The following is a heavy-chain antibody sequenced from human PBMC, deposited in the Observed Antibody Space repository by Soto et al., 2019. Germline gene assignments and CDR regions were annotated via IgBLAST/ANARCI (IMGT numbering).Heavy chain of an antibody. J-gene: IGHJ2*01. CDR1: GYTFTSYD. D-gene: IGHD3-16*02. Sequence: GASVKVSCKASGYTFTSYDINWVRQATGQGLEWMGWMNPNSGNTGYAQKFQGRVTMTRNTSISTAYMELSSLRSEDTAVYYCARGDGWYYDYIWGSYHHWHLALWGRGTLVTVSS. V-gene: IGHV1-8*01. CDR2: MNPNSGNT. CDR3: ARGDGWYYDYIWGSYHHWHLAL.